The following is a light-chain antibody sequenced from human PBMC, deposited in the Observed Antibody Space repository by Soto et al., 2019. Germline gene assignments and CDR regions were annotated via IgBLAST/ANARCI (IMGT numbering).Light chain of an antibody. CDR3: SSYTRSSTSDV. V-gene: IGLV2-14*01. J-gene: IGLJ1*01. Sequence: QSVLTQPASVSGSPGQSITISCTGTSSDVGGYDYVSWFQQHPGKAPKLMIYEVSDRPSSVSNRFSGSKSGNTASLTISGLQAEDEADYYCSSYTRSSTSDVFGTGTKLTVL. CDR1: SSDVGGYDY. CDR2: EVS.